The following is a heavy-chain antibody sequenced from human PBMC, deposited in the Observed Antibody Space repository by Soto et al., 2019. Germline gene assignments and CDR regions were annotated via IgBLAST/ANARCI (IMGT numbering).Heavy chain of an antibody. Sequence: SQTRSHTYAVSGGSFSGYESRVIRQPPGKGLEWIGEINHSGSTNYNPSLKSRVTISVDTSKNQFSLKLSSVTAADTAVYYCARRYGSFFDYWGQGTLVTVSS. CDR3: ARRYGSFFDY. CDR2: INHSGST. CDR1: GGSFSGYE. V-gene: IGHV4-34*01. J-gene: IGHJ4*02. D-gene: IGHD5-18*01.